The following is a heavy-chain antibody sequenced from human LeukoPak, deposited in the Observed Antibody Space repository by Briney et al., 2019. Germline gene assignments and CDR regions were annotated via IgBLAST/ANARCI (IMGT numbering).Heavy chain of an antibody. CDR3: ARSQSRLAAAGY. D-gene: IGHD6-13*01. V-gene: IGHV3-21*01. J-gene: IGHJ4*02. Sequence: GGSLRLSCAASGFTFSSYSMNWVRQAPGKGLEWVSSISSSSSYIYYADSVKGRFTISRDNAKNSLYLQMNSLRAEDTAVYYCARSQSRLAAAGYWGQGTLVTVSS. CDR2: ISSSSSYI. CDR1: GFTFSSYS.